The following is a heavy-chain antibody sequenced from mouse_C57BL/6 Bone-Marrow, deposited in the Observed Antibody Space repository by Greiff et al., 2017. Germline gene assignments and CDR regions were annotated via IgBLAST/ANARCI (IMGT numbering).Heavy chain of an antibody. CDR3: GRCYYYYPWYFDY. Sequence: QVQLKESGPGLVQPSQCLSITCTVSGFSLTSYGVHWVRQSPGKGLEWLGVIWSGGSTDYNAAFISRLSISKDNTTSQVFYKMNSLLADDTAIYYWGRCYYYYPWYFDYWGQGTTLTVSS. CDR1: GFSLTSYG. V-gene: IGHV2-2*01. D-gene: IGHD2-4*01. CDR2: IWSGGST. J-gene: IGHJ2*01.